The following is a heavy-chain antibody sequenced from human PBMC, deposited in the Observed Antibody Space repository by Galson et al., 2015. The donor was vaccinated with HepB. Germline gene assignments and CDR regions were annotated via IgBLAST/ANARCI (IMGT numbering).Heavy chain of an antibody. D-gene: IGHD6-13*01. V-gene: IGHV4-34*01. CDR3: ARGSGGYSSSWYRIRYYMDV. CDR1: GGSFSGYY. J-gene: IGHJ6*03. CDR2: INHSGST. Sequence: TLSLTCAVYGGSFSGYYWSWIRQPPGKGLEWIGEINHSGSTNYNPSLKSRVTISVDTSKNQFSLKLSSVTAADTAVYYCARGSGGYSSSWYRIRYYMDVWGKGTTVTVSS.